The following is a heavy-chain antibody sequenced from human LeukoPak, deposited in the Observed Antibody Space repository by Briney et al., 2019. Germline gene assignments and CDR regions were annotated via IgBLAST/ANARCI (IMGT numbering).Heavy chain of an antibody. CDR1: GFTLISYA. Sequence: GSLRLSCAAAGFTLISYAMSWVRQAAGKGLEWVSAIIDSGGSTYYADSVKGRFTISRDNSKNTLYLQMNSLRAEDTAVYYCARSSIAALSIFDYWGQGTLVTVSS. D-gene: IGHD6-6*01. CDR2: IIDSGGST. CDR3: ARSSIAALSIFDY. J-gene: IGHJ4*02. V-gene: IGHV3-23*01.